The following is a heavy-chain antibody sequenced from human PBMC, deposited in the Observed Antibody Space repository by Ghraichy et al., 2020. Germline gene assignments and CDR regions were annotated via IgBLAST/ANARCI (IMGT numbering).Heavy chain of an antibody. CDR2: IIPIFGTA. D-gene: IGHD3-10*01. Sequence: SVKVSCKASGGTFSSYALSWVRQAPGQGLEGMGGIIPIFGTANYAQKFQGRVTITADESTSTAYMELSSLRSEDTAVYYCARDFSGTLFGAWGQGTLVTVSS. CDR1: GGTFSSYA. CDR3: ARDFSGTLFGA. J-gene: IGHJ4*02. V-gene: IGHV1-69*13.